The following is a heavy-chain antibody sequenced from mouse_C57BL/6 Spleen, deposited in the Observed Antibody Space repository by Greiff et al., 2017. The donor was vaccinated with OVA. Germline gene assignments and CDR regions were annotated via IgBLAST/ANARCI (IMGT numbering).Heavy chain of an antibody. CDR1: GYTFTSYW. J-gene: IGHJ3*01. V-gene: IGHV1-50*01. Sequence: QVQLQQPGAELVKPGASVKLSCKASGYTFTSYWMQWVKQRPGQGLEWIGEIDPSDSYTNYNQKFKGKATLTVDTSSSTAYMQLSSLTSEDSAVYYCATSSPFAYWGQGTLVTVSA. CDR3: ATSSPFAY. CDR2: IDPSDSYT. D-gene: IGHD3-1*01.